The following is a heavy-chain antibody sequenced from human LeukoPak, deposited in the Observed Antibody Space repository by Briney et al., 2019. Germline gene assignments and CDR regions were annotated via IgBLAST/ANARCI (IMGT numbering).Heavy chain of an antibody. J-gene: IGHJ4*02. D-gene: IGHD3-22*01. CDR2: IYYSGST. CDR1: GGSISSYY. CDR3: AGGGDSGGYYYPMFDY. Sequence: SETLSLTCTVSGGSISSYYWSWIRQPPGKGLEWFGYIYYSGSTNYNPSLKSRVTISVDTSKNQFSLKLNSVTAADTAVYYCAGGGDSGGYYYPMFDYWGQGTLVTVSS. V-gene: IGHV4-59*01.